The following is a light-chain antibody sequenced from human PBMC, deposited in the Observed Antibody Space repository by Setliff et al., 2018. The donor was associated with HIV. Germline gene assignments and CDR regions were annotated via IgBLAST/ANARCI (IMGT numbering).Light chain of an antibody. V-gene: IGLV2-14*03. CDR1: SSDVGGFDY. CDR2: AVS. J-gene: IGLJ3*02. Sequence: QSALAQPASVSGSPGQSITISCTGTSSDVGGFDYVSWYQQHPGKAPKLIIYAVSKRPSGVSNRFSGSKSANTASLTISGLQADDEADYFCSSYSYSSTWVFGGGTKVTVL. CDR3: SSYSYSSTWV.